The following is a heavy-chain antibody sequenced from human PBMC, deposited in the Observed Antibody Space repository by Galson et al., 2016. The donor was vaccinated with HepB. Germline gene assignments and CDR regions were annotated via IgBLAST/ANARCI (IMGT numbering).Heavy chain of an antibody. CDR2: IDWDEDK. CDR1: GFSLSTSGMC. V-gene: IGHV2-70*01. CDR3: ARMKNYYYGMDV. J-gene: IGHJ6*02. Sequence: PALVKPTQTLTLTCTFSGFSLSTSGMCVSWIRQPPGKALEWLALIDWDEDKYYSTSLKTRLTISKDTSKNQVVLTMTNMDPVDTAMYYCARMKNYYYGMDVWVQGTTVTVSS.